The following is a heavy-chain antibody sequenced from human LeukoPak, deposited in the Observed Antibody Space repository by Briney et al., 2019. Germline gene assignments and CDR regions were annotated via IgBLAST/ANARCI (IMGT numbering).Heavy chain of an antibody. J-gene: IGHJ4*02. D-gene: IGHD1-14*01. CDR2: ISYDGSTK. CDR1: GFSFNKYG. V-gene: IGHV3-30*18. Sequence: QPGRSLGLSCAASGFSFNKYGMHWVRQVPGRELEWVSGISYDGSTKYYADSVKGRFTISRDDSKNTLFLQMNSLRVEDTAIYYCAKDLTPSRAFDYWGQGTLVTVSS. CDR3: AKDLTPSRAFDY.